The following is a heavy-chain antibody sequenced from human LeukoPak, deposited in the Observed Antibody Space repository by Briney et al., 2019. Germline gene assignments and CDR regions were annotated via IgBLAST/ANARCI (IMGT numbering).Heavy chain of an antibody. CDR2: INPNSGGT. J-gene: IGHJ4*02. D-gene: IGHD3-22*01. CDR1: GYTFTGYC. V-gene: IGHV1-2*02. CDR3: ARGDYYDSSGYLDY. Sequence: ASVKASCKASGYTFTGYCMHWVRQAPGQGLEWMGWINPNSGGTNFAQRFQGRVTMTRDTSISTAYMELSRLRSDDTAVYYCARGDYYDSSGYLDYWGQGTLVTVSS.